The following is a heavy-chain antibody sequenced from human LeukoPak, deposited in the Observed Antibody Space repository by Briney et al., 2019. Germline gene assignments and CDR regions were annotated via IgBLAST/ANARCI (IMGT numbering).Heavy chain of an antibody. D-gene: IGHD2-2*01. Sequence: RSLRLSCAASGFTFSNYGMHWVRQAPGKGLEWVAVIWYDGSNKYYADSVKGRFTISRDNSKNTLYLQMNSLRAEDTAVYYCARVLVPAATSRYYYYGMDVWGQGTTVTVSS. V-gene: IGHV3-33*01. CDR3: ARVLVPAATSRYYYYGMDV. CDR1: GFTFSNYG. CDR2: IWYDGSNK. J-gene: IGHJ6*02.